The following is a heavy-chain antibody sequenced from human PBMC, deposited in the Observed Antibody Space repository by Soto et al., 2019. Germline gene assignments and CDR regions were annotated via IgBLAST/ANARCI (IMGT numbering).Heavy chain of an antibody. Sequence: QVRLQESGPGLVKPSQTLSLTCTVSGVSISSGDYYWTWIRQHPGKGLEWIGYISSSGRTYYNPSLKSRVSMSLDTSENQFSLRLSSVTAADTAVFYCARERPVASQGSYDGLDVWGQGPTVTVSS. CDR2: ISSSGRT. J-gene: IGHJ6*02. CDR3: ARERPVASQGSYDGLDV. V-gene: IGHV4-31*03. CDR1: GVSISSGDYY. D-gene: IGHD5-12*01.